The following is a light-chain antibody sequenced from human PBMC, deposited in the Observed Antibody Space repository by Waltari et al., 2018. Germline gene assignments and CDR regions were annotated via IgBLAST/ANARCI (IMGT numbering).Light chain of an antibody. Sequence: IVLTQTPLSLSVTPGQPASISCKSSQSLPRRGGKTYLYWDLQKPGQPPQLLIYEVSSRFSGVPDRFSGSGSGTDFTRKISRVEAEDVGVYDGRQSIQLLRTLGQGTKVE. CDR1: QSLPRRGGKTY. CDR3: RQSIQLLRT. J-gene: IGKJ1*01. CDR2: EVS. V-gene: IGKV2D-29*01.